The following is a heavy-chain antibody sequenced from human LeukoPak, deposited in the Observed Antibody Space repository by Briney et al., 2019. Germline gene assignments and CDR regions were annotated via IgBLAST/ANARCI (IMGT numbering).Heavy chain of an antibody. J-gene: IGHJ4*02. CDR1: RFTFGSYA. D-gene: IGHD3-9*01. Sequence: GGSLRLSCAASRFTFGSYAMSWVRQAPGKGLEWVSAIGGSGGSVYYADSVKGRFIISRDNSKNTLYLQMNSLRAEDTAVYYCAKVASYDILTGYSHFDLWGQGTPVTVSS. CDR2: IGGSGGSV. CDR3: AKVASYDILTGYSHFDL. V-gene: IGHV3-23*01.